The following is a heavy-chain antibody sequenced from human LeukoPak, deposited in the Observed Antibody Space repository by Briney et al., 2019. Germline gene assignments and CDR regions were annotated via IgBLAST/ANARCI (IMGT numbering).Heavy chain of an antibody. Sequence: ASVKVSCKVSGGTFSSYAISWVRQAPGQGLEWMGGIIPIFGTANYAQKFQGRVTITADESTSTAYMELSSLRSEDTAVYYCARVIDSSGYYLHYWGQGTLVTVSS. D-gene: IGHD3-22*01. J-gene: IGHJ4*02. CDR2: IIPIFGTA. CDR3: ARVIDSSGYYLHY. V-gene: IGHV1-69*13. CDR1: GGTFSSYA.